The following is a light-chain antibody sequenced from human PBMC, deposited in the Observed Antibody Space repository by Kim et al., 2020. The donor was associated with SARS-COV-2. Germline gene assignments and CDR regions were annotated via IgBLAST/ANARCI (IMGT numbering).Light chain of an antibody. Sequence: SSELTQDPAVSVALGQTVRITCQGDSLRRYYAAWYQQKPGQAPVVVIYAKNNRPSGIPERFSGSSSGNTASLTITGAQAEDEADYYCNSRDSRGSLLFGGGTKLTVL. J-gene: IGLJ2*01. V-gene: IGLV3-19*01. CDR2: AKN. CDR3: NSRDSRGSLL. CDR1: SLRRYY.